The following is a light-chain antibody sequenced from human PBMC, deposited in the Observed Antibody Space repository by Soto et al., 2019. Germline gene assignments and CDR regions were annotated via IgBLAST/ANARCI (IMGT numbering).Light chain of an antibody. Sequence: QSVLTQPPSVSGAPGQWVTISCTGSSSNIGAGSDVHWYQQLPGKAPKLLIYSNSNRPSGVPDRFSGSKSGTSASLAITGLRAEDEADYYCQSYDSRLSGSKVFGTGTKVTVL. CDR3: QSYDSRLSGSKV. J-gene: IGLJ1*01. CDR2: SNS. CDR1: SSNIGAGSD. V-gene: IGLV1-40*01.